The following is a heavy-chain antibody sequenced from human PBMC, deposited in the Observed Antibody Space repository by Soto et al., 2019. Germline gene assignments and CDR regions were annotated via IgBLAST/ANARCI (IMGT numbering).Heavy chain of an antibody. CDR2: IYYSGNT. V-gene: IGHV4-39*01. J-gene: IGHJ4*02. Sequence: QLQLQESGPGLLKPSETLSLTCTGSGGSINSGSHYWGWIRQPPGKGLEWIGTIYYSGNTYQSPSLRSRVTISVDTSKNQFSLKLNSVTAADTALYYCARQNYILGLYYDYWGQGTLVTVSS. CDR1: GGSINSGSHY. D-gene: IGHD3-9*01. CDR3: ARQNYILGLYYDY.